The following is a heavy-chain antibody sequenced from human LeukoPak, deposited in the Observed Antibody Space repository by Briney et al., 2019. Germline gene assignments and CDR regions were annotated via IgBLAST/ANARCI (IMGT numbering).Heavy chain of an antibody. CDR1: GFTFSDYY. J-gene: IGHJ6*02. CDR2: ISSSGSSI. CDR3: AKDGGKLTHYYYYYGMDV. V-gene: IGHV3-11*01. Sequence: GGSLRLSCAASGFTFSDYYMSWIRQAPGKGLEWVSYISSSGSSIYYTDSVKGRFTISRDNAKNSLYLQMNSLRAEDTAVYYCAKDGGKLTHYYYYYGMDVWGQGTTVTVSS. D-gene: IGHD3-16*01.